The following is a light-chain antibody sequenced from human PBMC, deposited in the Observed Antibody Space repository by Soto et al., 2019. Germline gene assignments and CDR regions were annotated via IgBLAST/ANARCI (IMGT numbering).Light chain of an antibody. Sequence: EFVLTQSPATLSLFPGERNTLSCGASQTVRNNVVWYQQRPGQSPRLLVYDASSRATGIPAMFSGSGSRTDFTLTISSLEPEDFAVYYCQQHSNWPLACGGGTKVDIK. V-gene: IGKV3-11*01. CDR2: DAS. CDR1: QTVRNN. CDR3: QQHSNWPLA. J-gene: IGKJ4*01.